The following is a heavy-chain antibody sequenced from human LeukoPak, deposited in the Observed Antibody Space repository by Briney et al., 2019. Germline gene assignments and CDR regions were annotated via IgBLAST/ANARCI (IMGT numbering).Heavy chain of an antibody. V-gene: IGHV1-18*01. CDR3: AAGEEGGMIVARI. CDR1: GYTFTSYG. J-gene: IGHJ3*02. D-gene: IGHD3-22*01. CDR2: ISAYNGNT. Sequence: ASVKVSCKASGYTFTSYGISWVRQAPGQGLEWMGWISAYNGNTNYAQKLQGRVTMTDDTSTDTAYMELSSLRSEDTAVYYCAAGEEGGMIVARIWGQGTMVTVSS.